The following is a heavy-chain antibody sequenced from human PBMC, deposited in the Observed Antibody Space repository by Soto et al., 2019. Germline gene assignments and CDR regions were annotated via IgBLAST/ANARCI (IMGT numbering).Heavy chain of an antibody. D-gene: IGHD2-2*01. J-gene: IGHJ4*02. CDR3: TRLGYCSSTSCRNFDY. V-gene: IGHV3-49*04. CDR2: IRSKAYGGTT. Sequence: GGSLRLSCTASGFTFGDYAMSWVRQAPGKGLEWVGFIRSKAYGGTTEYAASVKGRFTISRDDSKSIAYLQMNSLKTEDTAVYYCTRLGYCSSTSCRNFDYWGQGTLVTVSS. CDR1: GFTFGDYA.